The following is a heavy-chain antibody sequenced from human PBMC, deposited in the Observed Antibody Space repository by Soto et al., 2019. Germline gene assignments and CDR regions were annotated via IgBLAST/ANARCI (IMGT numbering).Heavy chain of an antibody. CDR3: APPGLGATGYPY. CDR2: ISETGSTM. D-gene: IGHD1-26*01. J-gene: IGHJ4*02. Sequence: EVQLVESGGGLVQPGGSLRLFCAASGFTFRSYSMNWVRQAPGKGLEWVSYISETGSTMYYQDSVKGRFTISRDNAKNSLFLQMNSLRAEDTAGYYCAPPGLGATGYPYWGQGTLVAVAS. CDR1: GFTFRSYS. V-gene: IGHV3-48*01.